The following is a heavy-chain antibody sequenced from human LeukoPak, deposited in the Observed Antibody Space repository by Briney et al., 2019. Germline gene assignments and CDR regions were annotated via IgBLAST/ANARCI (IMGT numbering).Heavy chain of an antibody. CDR1: SGSMNSYY. J-gene: IGHJ4*02. CDR2: IYYSENT. CDR3: ARLRYSNIGYSSPIDY. D-gene: IGHD5-18*01. Sequence: SETLSLTCTVSSGSMNSYYWSWIRQPPGKGLEWIGYIYYSENTNYNPSLKSRVTISVDTSKNQFSLKLSSVTAADTAVYYCARLRYSNIGYSSPIDYWGQGTLVTVSS. V-gene: IGHV4-59*08.